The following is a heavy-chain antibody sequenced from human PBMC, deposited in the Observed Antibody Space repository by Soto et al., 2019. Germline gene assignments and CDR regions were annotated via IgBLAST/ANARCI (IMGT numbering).Heavy chain of an antibody. CDR3: ARPNGYSGYGGAFDI. D-gene: IGHD5-12*01. CDR1: GFTVSSNY. Sequence: GGSLRLSCAASGFTVSSNYMSWVRQAPGKGLEWVSVIYSGGSTYYADSVKGRFTISRDNSKNTLYLQMSSLRAEDTAVYYCARPNGYSGYGGAFDIWCQGTILTVS. V-gene: IGHV3-53*01. CDR2: IYSGGST. J-gene: IGHJ3*02.